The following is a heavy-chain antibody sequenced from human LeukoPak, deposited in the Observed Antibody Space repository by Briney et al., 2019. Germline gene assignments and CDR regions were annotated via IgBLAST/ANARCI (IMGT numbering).Heavy chain of an antibody. V-gene: IGHV1-2*02. CDR2: INPNSGGT. CDR1: VYTFTGYY. CDR3: ARDRSQQLVRYYYYYYMDV. J-gene: IGHJ6*03. Sequence: GASVKVSCKASVYTFTGYYMHWVRHAPGQGLEWMGWINPNSGGTNYAQKFQGRVTMTRDTSISTAYMELSKLRSDDTAVYYCARDRSQQLVRYYYYYYMDVWGKGTTVTVSS. D-gene: IGHD6-6*01.